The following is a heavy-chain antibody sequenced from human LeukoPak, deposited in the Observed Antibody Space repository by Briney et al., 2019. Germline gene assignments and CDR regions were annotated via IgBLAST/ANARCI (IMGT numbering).Heavy chain of an antibody. V-gene: IGHV3-30-3*01. D-gene: IGHD4-11*01. Sequence: GGSLRLSCAVSGFTFSSHAMHWVRQAPGKGLEWVAVISYDGSNKYYADSVKGRFTISRDNSKNTLYLQMNSLRAEDTAVYYCARDPYSDYYFDYWGQGTLVTVPS. J-gene: IGHJ4*02. CDR1: GFTFSSHA. CDR2: ISYDGSNK. CDR3: ARDPYSDYYFDY.